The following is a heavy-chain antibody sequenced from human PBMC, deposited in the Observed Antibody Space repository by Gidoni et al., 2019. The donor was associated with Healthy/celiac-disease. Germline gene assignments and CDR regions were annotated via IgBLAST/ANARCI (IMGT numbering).Heavy chain of an antibody. D-gene: IGHD2-21*02. CDR3: AREQDDSAFDY. J-gene: IGHJ4*02. CDR1: GFTFSSYG. V-gene: IGHV3-33*01. Sequence: QVQLVESGGGVVQPGRSLRLSCAASGFTFSSYGMHWVRQAPGKGLEWVAVIWYDGSNKYYADSVKGRFTISRDNSKNTLYLQMNSLRAEDTAVYYCAREQDDSAFDYWGQGTLVTVSS. CDR2: IWYDGSNK.